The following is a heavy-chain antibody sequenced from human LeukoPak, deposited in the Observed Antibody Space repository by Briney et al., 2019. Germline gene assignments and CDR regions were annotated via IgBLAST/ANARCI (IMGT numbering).Heavy chain of an antibody. V-gene: IGHV4-34*01. CDR2: INHSGST. D-gene: IGHD3-10*01. CDR1: GESFSGYY. CDR3: ARGYGSGSYYVF. J-gene: IGHJ4*02. Sequence: PSETLSLTCAVYGESFSGYYWSWIRQPPGKGLEWIGEINHSGSTNYNPSPKSRVTMSVDTSKNQFSLKVRSVTAADTAVYYCARGYGSGSYYVFWGQGTLVTVSS.